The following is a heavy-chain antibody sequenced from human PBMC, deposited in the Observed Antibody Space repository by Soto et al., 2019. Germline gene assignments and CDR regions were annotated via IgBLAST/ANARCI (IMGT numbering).Heavy chain of an antibody. CDR2: IYHSGST. Sequence: QLQLQESGSGLVKPSQTLSLTCAVSGGSISSGGYSWSWIRQPPGKGLEWIGYIYHSGSTYYNPSLKSRVTISVDTSKNQFSLKLSSVTAADTAVYYCARGPHYYDSSGYYRRFDYWGQGTLVTVSS. V-gene: IGHV4-30-2*01. J-gene: IGHJ4*02. CDR1: GGSISSGGYS. CDR3: ARGPHYYDSSGYYRRFDY. D-gene: IGHD3-22*01.